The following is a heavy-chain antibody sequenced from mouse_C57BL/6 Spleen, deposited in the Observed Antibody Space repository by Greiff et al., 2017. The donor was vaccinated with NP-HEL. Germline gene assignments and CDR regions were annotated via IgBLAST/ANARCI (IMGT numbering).Heavy chain of an antibody. CDR3: ARQGLYDGYYGGFFDY. J-gene: IGHJ2*01. CDR1: GFTFSSYG. V-gene: IGHV5-6*01. D-gene: IGHD2-3*01. CDR2: ISSGGSYT. Sequence: EVQVVESGGDLVKPGGSLKLSCAASGFTFSSYGMSWVRQTPDKRLEWVATISSGGSYTYYPDSVKGRFTISRDNAKNTLYLQMSSLKSEDTAMYYCARQGLYDGYYGGFFDYWGQGTTLTVSS.